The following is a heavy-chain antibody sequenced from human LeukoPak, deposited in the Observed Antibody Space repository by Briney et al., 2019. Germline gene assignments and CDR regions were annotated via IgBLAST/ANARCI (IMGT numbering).Heavy chain of an antibody. V-gene: IGHV4-38-2*01. CDR1: GFTFNDYY. D-gene: IGHD2-15*01. CDR2: IYYSGST. CDR3: ARSYCSGGSCFLSRFGAFDI. Sequence: GPLRLSCAASGFTFNDYYMSWIRQPPGKGLEWIGSIYYSGSTYYNPSLKSRVTISVDTSKNQFSLKLSSVTAADTAVYYCARSYCSGGSCFLSRFGAFDIWGQGTMVTVSS. J-gene: IGHJ3*02.